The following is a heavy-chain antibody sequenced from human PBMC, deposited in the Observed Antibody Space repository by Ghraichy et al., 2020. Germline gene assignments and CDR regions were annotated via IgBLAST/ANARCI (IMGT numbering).Heavy chain of an antibody. CDR2: IGTAGDT. Sequence: GGSLRLSCAASGFTFSSYDMHWVRQATGKGLEWVSAIGTAGDTYYPGSVKGRFTISRENAKNSLYLQMNSLRAGDTAVYYCARASYYYGMDVWGQGTTVTVSS. J-gene: IGHJ6*02. CDR1: GFTFSSYD. CDR3: ARASYYYGMDV. V-gene: IGHV3-13*01.